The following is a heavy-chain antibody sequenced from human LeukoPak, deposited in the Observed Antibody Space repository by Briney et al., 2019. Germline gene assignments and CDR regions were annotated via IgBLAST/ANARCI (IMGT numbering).Heavy chain of an antibody. D-gene: IGHD6-19*01. CDR1: GFTFSSYG. CDR3: ATAGYSSGWYPDY. Sequence: GRSLRLSCAASGFTFSSYGMHWVRQAPGKGLEWVAVIWYDGSNKYYADSVKGRFTISSDNSKNTLYLQMNSLRAEDTAVYYCATAGYSSGWYPDYWGQGTLVTVSS. J-gene: IGHJ4*02. CDR2: IWYDGSNK. V-gene: IGHV3-33*01.